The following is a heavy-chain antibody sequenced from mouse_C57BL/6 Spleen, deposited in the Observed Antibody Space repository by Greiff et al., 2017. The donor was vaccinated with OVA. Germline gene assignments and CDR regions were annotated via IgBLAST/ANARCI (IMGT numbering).Heavy chain of an antibody. J-gene: IGHJ3*01. CDR2: INPNNGGT. Sequence: EVQLQQSGPELVKPGASVKISCKASGYTFTDYYMNWVKQSHGKSLEWIGDINPNNGGTSYNQKFKGKATLTVDKSSSTAYMELRSLTSEDSAVYYCARQGYLRFAYWGQGTLVTVSA. D-gene: IGHD3-1*01. CDR3: ARQGYLRFAY. V-gene: IGHV1-26*01. CDR1: GYTFTDYY.